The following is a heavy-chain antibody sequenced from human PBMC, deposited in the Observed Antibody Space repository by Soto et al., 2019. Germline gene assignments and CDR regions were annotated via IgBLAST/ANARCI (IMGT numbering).Heavy chain of an antibody. CDR3: AKDGTRYSPDY. D-gene: IGHD1-1*01. V-gene: IGHV3-30*18. CDR1: GFTFSSYG. J-gene: IGHJ4*02. Sequence: LTSAASGFTFSSYGTPWVRQAPGKGLEWAAVISYDGSNKYYADSVKGRFTISRDNSKNTLYLQMNSLRAEDTAVYYCAKDGTRYSPDYWGQGTLVTVSS. CDR2: ISYDGSNK.